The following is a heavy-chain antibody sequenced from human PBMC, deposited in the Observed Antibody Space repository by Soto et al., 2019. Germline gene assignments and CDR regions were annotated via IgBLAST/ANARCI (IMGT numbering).Heavy chain of an antibody. CDR1: GFTFSSYG. V-gene: IGHV3-30*18. CDR2: ISYDGSNK. D-gene: IGHD6-19*01. J-gene: IGHJ2*01. CDR3: AKDASGWYSLHWYFDL. Sequence: GGSLRLSCAASGFTFSSYGMHWVRQAPGKGLEWVAVISYDGSNKYYADSVKGRFTISRDNSKNTLYLQMNSLRAEDTAVYYCAKDASGWYSLHWYFDLWGRGTLVTVSS.